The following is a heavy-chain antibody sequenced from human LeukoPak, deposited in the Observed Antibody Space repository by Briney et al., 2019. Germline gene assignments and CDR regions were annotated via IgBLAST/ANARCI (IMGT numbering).Heavy chain of an antibody. CDR1: GFTFDDYG. J-gene: IGHJ4*02. Sequence: GGSLRLSCAASGFTFDDYGMSWVRQAPGKGLVWVSRINSDGGSTTYADSVKGRFTISRDNAKKTLYLQMNSLRVEDTAVYYCVRDIGAVAGTDDYWGQGTLVTVSS. CDR3: VRDIGAVAGTDDY. D-gene: IGHD6-19*01. CDR2: INSDGGST. V-gene: IGHV3-74*01.